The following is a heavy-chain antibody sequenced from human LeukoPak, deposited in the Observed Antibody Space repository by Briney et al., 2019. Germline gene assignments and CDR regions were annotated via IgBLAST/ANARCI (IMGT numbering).Heavy chain of an antibody. V-gene: IGHV4-59*01. CDR1: GGSISSYY. J-gene: IGHJ4*02. CDR3: ARGREQLVPLDY. D-gene: IGHD6-13*01. Sequence: SETLSLTCTVSGGSISSYYWSWIRQPPGKGLEWIGYIYYSGSTNYNPSFKSRVTISVDTSKNQSSLKLSSVTAADTAVYYCARGREQLVPLDYWGQGTLVTVSS. CDR2: IYYSGST.